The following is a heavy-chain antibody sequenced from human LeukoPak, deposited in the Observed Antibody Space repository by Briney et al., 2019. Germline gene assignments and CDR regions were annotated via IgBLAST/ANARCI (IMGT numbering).Heavy chain of an antibody. D-gene: IGHD2-21*02. J-gene: IGHJ4*02. V-gene: IGHV3-48*02. Sequence: GGSLRLSWAASGFSFSTCAVNWVRQAPGKGLEWISHITSSSSATYYEDSVKGRFTISRDNAKNSLFLQMNSLRDEDTAVYYCVTDLLGDTSFFDCWGQGTLVTVSS. CDR2: ITSSSSAT. CDR3: VTDLLGDTSFFDC. CDR1: GFSFSTCA.